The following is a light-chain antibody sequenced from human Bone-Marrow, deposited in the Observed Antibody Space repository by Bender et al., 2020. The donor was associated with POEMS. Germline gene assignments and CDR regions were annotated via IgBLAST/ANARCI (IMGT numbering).Light chain of an antibody. J-gene: IGLJ2*01. CDR2: EVT. CDR3: SSYAGSNNVV. V-gene: IGLV2-23*02. Sequence: QSALTQPASVSGSPGQSITISCTGTSSDVGSYNLVSWYQQHPGKAPKLIIYEVTRRPSGVSTRFSGSKSGNTASLTISGLQAEDEADYYCSSYAGSNNVVFGGGTKLTVL. CDR1: SSDVGSYNL.